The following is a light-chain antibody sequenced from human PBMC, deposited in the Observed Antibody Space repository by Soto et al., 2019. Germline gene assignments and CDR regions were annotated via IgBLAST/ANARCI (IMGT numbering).Light chain of an antibody. V-gene: IGKV3-20*01. CDR1: QSVSSSY. CDR2: GAS. J-gene: IGKJ1*01. CDR3: QKYGRT. Sequence: EIVLTQSPGTLSLSPGERATLSCRASQSVSSSYLAWYQQKPGQAPRLLIYGASSRATGIPDRFSGGGSGTDFPLTIRRMEHEDFAGYNCQKYGRTLGQGTKV.